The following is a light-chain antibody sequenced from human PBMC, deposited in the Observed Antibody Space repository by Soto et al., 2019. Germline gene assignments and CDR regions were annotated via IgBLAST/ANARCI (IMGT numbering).Light chain of an antibody. CDR3: QQRSNWPRT. V-gene: IGKV3-11*01. CDR1: QSVSSY. Sequence: EIVLTQSPATLSLSPGERATLSCRASQSVSSYLAWYQQKPGQAPGLLIFAASNRATGIPARFSGSGSGTDFTLTISSLEPEDFAVYYCQQRSNWPRTFGQGTKLESK. J-gene: IGKJ2*01. CDR2: AAS.